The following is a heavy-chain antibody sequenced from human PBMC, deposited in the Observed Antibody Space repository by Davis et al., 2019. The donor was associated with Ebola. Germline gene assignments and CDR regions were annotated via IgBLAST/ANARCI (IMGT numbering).Heavy chain of an antibody. CDR2: ISGSGGST. CDR1: VITFSSYA. V-gene: IGHV3-23*01. D-gene: IGHD2-15*01. CDR3: ARLGDRYCSGGSCYPHYFDY. Sequence: GESLKISCTDSVITFSSYAMTWVRQAPGKGLEWVSAISGSGGSTYYADSVKGRFTISRDNAKNSLYLQMNSLRAEDTAVYYCARLGDRYCSGGSCYPHYFDYWGQGTLVTVSS. J-gene: IGHJ4*02.